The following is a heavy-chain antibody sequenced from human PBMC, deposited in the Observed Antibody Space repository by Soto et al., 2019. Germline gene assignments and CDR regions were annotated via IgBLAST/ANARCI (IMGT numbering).Heavy chain of an antibody. D-gene: IGHD6-25*01. Sequence: PGGSLRLSCAASGFTFSSHSMSWVRQAPGKGLEWVSSISSSSSYIYYADSVKGRFTISRDNAKNLVYLQMNSLRAEDTAVYYSARLDRGSLHYWGRGTLVTVSS. CDR2: ISSSSSYI. V-gene: IGHV3-21*01. CDR1: GFTFSSHS. J-gene: IGHJ4*02. CDR3: ARLDRGSLHY.